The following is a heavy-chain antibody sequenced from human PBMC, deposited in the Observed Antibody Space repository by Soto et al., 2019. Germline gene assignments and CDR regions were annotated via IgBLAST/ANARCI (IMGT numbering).Heavy chain of an antibody. CDR2: INPNSGST. CDR1: GYTFTSYG. D-gene: IGHD4-17*01. J-gene: IGHJ6*02. CDR3: ARRLGLRAYYHSVMDV. V-gene: IGHV1-18*01. Sequence: ASVKVSCTASGYTFTSYGISWVRQAPGQGLEWMGIINPNSGSTNYAQKFQGRVTMTRDTSTSTVYMELSSLRSEDTAVYYCARRLGLRAYYHSVMDVGVQGTTVTVS.